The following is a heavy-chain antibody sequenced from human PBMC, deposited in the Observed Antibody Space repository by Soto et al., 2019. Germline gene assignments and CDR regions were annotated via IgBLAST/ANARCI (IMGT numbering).Heavy chain of an antibody. CDR1: GFTFSSYA. CDR3: AKGAHTLYCSSTSCYVFDY. V-gene: IGHV3-23*01. Sequence: GGSLRLSCAASGFTFSSYAMSWVRQAPGKGLEWVSAISGSGGSTYYADSVKGRFTISRDNSKNTLYLQMNSLRAEDTAVYYCAKGAHTLYCSSTSCYVFDYWGQGTLVTVSS. D-gene: IGHD2-2*01. J-gene: IGHJ4*02. CDR2: ISGSGGST.